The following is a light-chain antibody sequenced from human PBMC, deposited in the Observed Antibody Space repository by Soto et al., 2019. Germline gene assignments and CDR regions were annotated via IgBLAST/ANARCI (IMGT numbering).Light chain of an antibody. CDR2: SAS. J-gene: IGKJ1*01. CDR3: LQYRSFPWT. CDR1: QDIKYD. Sequence: DIQVTQSPSSLSASVGDKVTITCRASQDIKYDLGWYQQKPGTAPKRLIYSASSLQSGVPSRFSDSGSETEFTLTISSLQPEDFATYYCLQYRSFPWTFGQGNKVEIK. V-gene: IGKV1-17*01.